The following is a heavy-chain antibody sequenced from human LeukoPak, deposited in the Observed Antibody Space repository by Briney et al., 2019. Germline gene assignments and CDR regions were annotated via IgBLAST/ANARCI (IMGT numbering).Heavy chain of an antibody. CDR3: ARLIVVAQADYFDY. V-gene: IGHV4-34*01. CDR1: GGSFSGYY. Sequence: SETLSLTCAVYGGSFSGYYWSWIRQPPGKGLEWIGEINHSGSTNYNPSLKSRVTISVDTSKNQFSLKLSSVTAADTAVYYCARLIVVAQADYFDYWGQGTLVTVSS. D-gene: IGHD3-22*01. CDR2: INHSGST. J-gene: IGHJ4*02.